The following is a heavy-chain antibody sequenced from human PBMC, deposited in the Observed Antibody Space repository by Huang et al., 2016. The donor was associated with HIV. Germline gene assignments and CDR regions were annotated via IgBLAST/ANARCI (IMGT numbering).Heavy chain of an antibody. J-gene: IGHJ5*02. CDR3: ARFRGPQVTLNWLDP. V-gene: IGHV1-18*01. CDR1: GYTFFTYS. D-gene: IGHD3-10*01. CDR2: VSTYNGNK. Sequence: QVQLVQSGPEMKKPGASVNVSCKASGYTFFTYSISWVRQAPGQGLEWLGWVSTYNGNKNYAQKFQGRLTLTTDVSTSSAYMELKNLRSDDTTVYYCARFRGPQVTLNWLDPWGQGTLVTVSS.